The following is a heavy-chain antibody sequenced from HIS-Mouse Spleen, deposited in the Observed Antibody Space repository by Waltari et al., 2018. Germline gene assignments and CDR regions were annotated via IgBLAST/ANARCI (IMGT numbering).Heavy chain of an antibody. CDR1: GGSISSSSYY. V-gene: IGHV4-39*07. CDR2: IHYSGGS. CDR3: AREIPYSSSWYDWYFDL. J-gene: IGHJ2*01. D-gene: IGHD6-13*01. Sequence: QLQLQESGPGLVKPSETLSLTCTVSGGSISSSSYYWGWIRQPPGKGLEWIGSIHYSGGSYYNPPLKSRVTISVDTSKNQFSLKLSSVTAADTAVYYCAREIPYSSSWYDWYFDLWGRGTLVTVSS.